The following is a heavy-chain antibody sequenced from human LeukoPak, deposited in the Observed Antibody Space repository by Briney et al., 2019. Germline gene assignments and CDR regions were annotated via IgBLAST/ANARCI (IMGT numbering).Heavy chain of an antibody. D-gene: IGHD1-26*01. CDR3: ARAGSSGDYQAGSFEY. CDR1: GYTFTSYG. V-gene: IGHV1-18*01. Sequence: GASVKVSCKASGYTFTSYGISWVRQAPGQGLEWMGWISAYNGNTNHAQKLQGRVTMTRDMSTTTVYMDLSSLKSEDTAVYYCARAGSSGDYQAGSFEYWGQGTLVTVSS. J-gene: IGHJ4*02. CDR2: ISAYNGNT.